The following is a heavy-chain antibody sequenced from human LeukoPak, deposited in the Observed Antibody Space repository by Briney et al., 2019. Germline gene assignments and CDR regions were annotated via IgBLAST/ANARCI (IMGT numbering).Heavy chain of an antibody. CDR2: MNPNSGNT. V-gene: IGHV1-8*03. CDR3: ARIVGGGSPNRNTFDP. J-gene: IGHJ5*02. CDR1: GYTFTNYD. Sequence: ASLTVSCKASGYTFTNYDVTWVRQAPGQGVEWMGWMNPNSGNTGYAQKFQRRVTITRDTSISTAYMELSSLRSEDTAVYYCARIVGGGSPNRNTFDPWGQGTLVTVSS. D-gene: IGHD2-15*01.